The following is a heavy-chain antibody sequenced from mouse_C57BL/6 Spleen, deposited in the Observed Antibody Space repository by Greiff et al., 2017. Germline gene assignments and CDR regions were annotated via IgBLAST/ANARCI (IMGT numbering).Heavy chain of an antibody. J-gene: IGHJ1*03. CDR3: ARDRPSTVGARYFDV. V-gene: IGHV1-64*01. Sequence: VQLQQSGAELVKPGASVKLSCKASGYTFTSYWMHWVKQRPGQGLEWIGMIHPNSGSTNYNEKFKSKATLTVDKSSTTAYMQLSSLTSEDSAVYYGARDRPSTVGARYFDVWGTGTTVTVSS. CDR1: GYTFTSYW. CDR2: IHPNSGST. D-gene: IGHD1-1*01.